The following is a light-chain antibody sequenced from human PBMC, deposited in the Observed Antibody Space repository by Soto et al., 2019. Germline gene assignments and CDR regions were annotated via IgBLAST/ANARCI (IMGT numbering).Light chain of an antibody. Sequence: QSVLTQSPSASASLGASVKLTCALSSGHSSYAIAWHQQLPEKGPRYLMKLNSDGSHTKGDEIPDRFSGSSSGTERYLTISSLQSEDEADYYCQTWGTGIVIFGGGTQLTVL. CDR2: LNSDGSH. J-gene: IGLJ2*01. V-gene: IGLV4-69*01. CDR3: QTWGTGIVI. CDR1: SGHSSYA.